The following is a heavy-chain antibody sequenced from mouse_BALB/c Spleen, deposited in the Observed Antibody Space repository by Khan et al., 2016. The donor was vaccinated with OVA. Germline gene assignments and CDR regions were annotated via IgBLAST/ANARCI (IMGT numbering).Heavy chain of an antibody. V-gene: IGHV14-3*02. Sequence: IQLVQSGAPLLKPGASVDLSCTASGFTIKDTYIHWVKQRPEQGLEWIVRISLANGNTKNEPKVHGKTTIKEDTSSNASYRRLSSLTSENTAVEFCALPSYDPRNFDDWGAGTTVTVSS. CDR3: ALPSYDPRNFDD. D-gene: IGHD2-3*01. CDR2: ISLANGNT. CDR1: GFTIKDTY. J-gene: IGHJ1*01.